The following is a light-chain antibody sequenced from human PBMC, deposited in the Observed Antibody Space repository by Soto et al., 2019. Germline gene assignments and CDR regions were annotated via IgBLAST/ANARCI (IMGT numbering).Light chain of an antibody. Sequence: EIVLTQSPGTLSLSPGERATLSCRASQSVSSSYLAWYQLKPGQAPRLLIYGASSRATGVPDRFSGSGSGTDFTLTVSRLEPEDFAVYYCQKYGSSSLTFGGGTKVEIK. J-gene: IGKJ4*01. V-gene: IGKV3-20*01. CDR2: GAS. CDR3: QKYGSSSLT. CDR1: QSVSSSY.